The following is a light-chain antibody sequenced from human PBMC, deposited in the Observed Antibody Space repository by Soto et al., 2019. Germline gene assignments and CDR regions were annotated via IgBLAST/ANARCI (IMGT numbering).Light chain of an antibody. V-gene: IGLV2-23*01. J-gene: IGLJ2*01. Sequence: QSALTQPASVSGSPGQSITISCTGTSSDVGSYNLVSWYQQYPGKAPKLMIYADTVRPSGTSNRFSGSKSGHTASLTISELQTEDEADYYCCSYAGRSTWVFGGGTKFTVL. CDR2: ADT. CDR1: SSDVGSYNL. CDR3: CSYAGRSTWV.